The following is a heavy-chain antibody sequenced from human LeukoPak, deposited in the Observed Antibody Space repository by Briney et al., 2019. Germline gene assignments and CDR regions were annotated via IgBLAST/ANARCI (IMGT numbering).Heavy chain of an antibody. J-gene: IGHJ4*02. V-gene: IGHV3-9*01. CDR2: VSWNSGSV. CDR3: AKDVGRLERNPDY. Sequence: PGRSLRLSCAASGFTFDDYAMHWVRQAPGKGLEWVSGVSWNSGSVGYADSVKGRFTISRDNAKNSPYLQMNSLRAEDTALYHCAKDVGRLERNPDYWGQGTLVTVSS. CDR1: GFTFDDYA. D-gene: IGHD1-1*01.